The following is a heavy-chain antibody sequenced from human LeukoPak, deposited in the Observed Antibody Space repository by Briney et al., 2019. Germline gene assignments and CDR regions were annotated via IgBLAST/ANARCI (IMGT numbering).Heavy chain of an antibody. J-gene: IGHJ5*02. CDR1: GGSISSYY. Sequence: SETLSLTCTVSGGSISSYYWSWIRQPAGKGLEWIGRIYSSGSTNYNPSLKSRVTISVDTSKNQFSLKLSSVTAADTAVYYCASTPRYDFWSGRKAGFDPWGQGTLVTVSS. CDR2: IYSSGST. CDR3: ASTPRYDFWSGRKAGFDP. V-gene: IGHV4-4*07. D-gene: IGHD3-3*01.